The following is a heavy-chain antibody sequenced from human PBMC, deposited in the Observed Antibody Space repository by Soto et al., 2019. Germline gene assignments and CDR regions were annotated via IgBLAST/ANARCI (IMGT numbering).Heavy chain of an antibody. V-gene: IGHV4-31*03. CDR2: IYYSGST. J-gene: IGHJ6*02. CDR1: GGSISSGGYY. Sequence: SETLSLTCTVSGGSISSGGYYWSWIRQHPGKGLEWIGYIYYSGSTYYNPSLKSRVTISVDTSKNQFSLKLSSVTAADTAVYYCARDPLNSSSWNYYYYGMDVWGQGTTVTVS. CDR3: ARDPLNSSSWNYYYYGMDV. D-gene: IGHD6-13*01.